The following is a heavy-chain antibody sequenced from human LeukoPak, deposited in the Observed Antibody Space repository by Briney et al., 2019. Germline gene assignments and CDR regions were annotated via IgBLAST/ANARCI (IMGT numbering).Heavy chain of an antibody. Sequence: PSETLSLTCAVYGGSFSGYYWGWIRQPPGKGLEWIGSMYYSGSTYYNPSLMSRVTIFADTPKNQFSLKLSSVTAADTAVYYCARLGYSGSYYERAFDIWGQGTMVTVSS. V-gene: IGHV4-39*01. J-gene: IGHJ3*02. CDR2: MYYSGST. CDR3: ARLGYSGSYYERAFDI. CDR1: GGSFSGYY. D-gene: IGHD1-26*01.